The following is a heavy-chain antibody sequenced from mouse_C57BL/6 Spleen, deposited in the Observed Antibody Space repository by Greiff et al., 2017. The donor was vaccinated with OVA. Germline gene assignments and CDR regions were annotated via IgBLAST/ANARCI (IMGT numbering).Heavy chain of an antibody. CDR1: GYTFTSYW. Sequence: VKLQQPGAELVRPGTSVKLSCKASGYTFTSYWMHWVKQRPGQGLEWIGVIDPSDSYTNYNQKFKGKATLTVDTSSSTAYMQLSSLTSEDSAVYYCARDLQGDYWGQGTTLTVSS. CDR3: ARDLQGDY. CDR2: IDPSDSYT. J-gene: IGHJ2*01. V-gene: IGHV1-59*01.